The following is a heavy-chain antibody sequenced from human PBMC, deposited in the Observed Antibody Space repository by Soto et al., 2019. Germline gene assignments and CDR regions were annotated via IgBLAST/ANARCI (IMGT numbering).Heavy chain of an antibody. CDR3: ARDRVESGYPEYFQH. CDR1: GFTVSSNY. J-gene: IGHJ1*01. CDR2: IYSGGST. D-gene: IGHD3-22*01. V-gene: IGHV3-53*01. Sequence: GGSLRLSCAASGFTVSSNYMSWVRQAPGKGLEWVSVIYSGGSTYYADSVKGRFTISRDNSKNTLYLQMNSLRAADTAVYYCARDRVESGYPEYFQHWGQGTLVTVSS.